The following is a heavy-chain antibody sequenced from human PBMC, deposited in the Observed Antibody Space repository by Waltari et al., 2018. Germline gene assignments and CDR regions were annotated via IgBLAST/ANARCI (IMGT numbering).Heavy chain of an antibody. D-gene: IGHD3-22*01. V-gene: IGHV4-38-2*02. CDR1: GYSISNGYY. Sequence: QVHLQESGPGLVKPSETLSLTCEVPGYSISNGYYWAWVRQAPGKGLEWIGCIYHPERTYYRSSLGSRVTISMDSSKNQFFLRLSSVTAADTAVYYCARDPQTYYHDPLGHFYTAGMDVWGQGTTVTVSS. CDR2: IYHPERT. CDR3: ARDPQTYYHDPLGHFYTAGMDV. J-gene: IGHJ6*02.